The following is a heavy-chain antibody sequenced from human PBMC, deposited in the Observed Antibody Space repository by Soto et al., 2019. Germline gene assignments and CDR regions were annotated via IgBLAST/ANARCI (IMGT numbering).Heavy chain of an antibody. Sequence: SVKVSCKASGGTFSSYTISWVRQAPGQGLEWMGRIIPILGIANYAQKFQGRVTITADKSTSTAYMELSSLRSEDTAVYYCARAPYCSGGSCYEDYWGQGTLVTVSS. CDR2: IIPILGIA. J-gene: IGHJ4*02. CDR3: ARAPYCSGGSCYEDY. CDR1: GGTFSSYT. V-gene: IGHV1-69*02. D-gene: IGHD2-15*01.